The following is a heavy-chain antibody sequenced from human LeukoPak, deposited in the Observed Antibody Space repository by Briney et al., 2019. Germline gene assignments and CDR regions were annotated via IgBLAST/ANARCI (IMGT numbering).Heavy chain of an antibody. D-gene: IGHD3-22*01. Sequence: SETLSLTCAVFGGFISSSNWWSWVRQPPGKGLEWIGEIYHSGSTNYNPSLKSRVTISVDKSKNQFSLKLSSVTAADTAVYYCARGPYSYDSSGAFGIWGQGTMVTVSS. V-gene: IGHV4-4*02. CDR3: ARGPYSYDSSGAFGI. CDR2: IYHSGST. CDR1: GGFISSSNW. J-gene: IGHJ3*02.